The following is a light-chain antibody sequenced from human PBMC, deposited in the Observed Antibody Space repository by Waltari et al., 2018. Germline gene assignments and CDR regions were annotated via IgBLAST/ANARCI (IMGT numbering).Light chain of an antibody. J-gene: IGLJ2*01. CDR2: DVS. V-gene: IGLV2-14*01. CDR3: SSYTSSNTVI. CDR1: SSDVGGYNY. Sequence: QSALTPPASVSGSPGQSITISCPGTSSDVGGYNYVPWYQQYPGKVPKLMIYDVSKWPSGVSNRFSGSKSGNTASLTISGLQAEDEADYYCSSYTSSNTVIFGGGTKLTVL.